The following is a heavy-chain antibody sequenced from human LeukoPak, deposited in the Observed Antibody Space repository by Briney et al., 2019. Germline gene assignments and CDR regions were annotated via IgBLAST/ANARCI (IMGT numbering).Heavy chain of an antibody. Sequence: HTGGSLRLSCAASGFTFSSYAMSWVRQAPGKGLEWVSAISGSGGSTYYADSVKGRFTISRDNSKNTLYLQMNSLRAEDTAVYYCAKDLGSSGLEGYFDYWGQGTLVTVSS. CDR2: ISGSGGST. CDR1: GFTFSSYA. D-gene: IGHD3/OR15-3a*01. CDR3: AKDLGSSGLEGYFDY. J-gene: IGHJ4*02. V-gene: IGHV3-23*01.